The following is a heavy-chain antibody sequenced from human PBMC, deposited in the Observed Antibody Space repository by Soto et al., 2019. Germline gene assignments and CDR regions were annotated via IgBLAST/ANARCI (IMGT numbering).Heavy chain of an antibody. CDR1: GGSISSYY. CDR3: ARGLGIAVAGKRYNWFDP. V-gene: IGHV4-59*01. J-gene: IGHJ5*02. CDR2: IYYSGST. D-gene: IGHD6-19*01. Sequence: SETLSLTCTVSGGSISSYYWSWIRQPPGKGLEWIGYIYYSGSTNYNPSLKSRVTISVDTSKNQFSLKLSSVTAADTAVYYCARGLGIAVAGKRYNWFDPWGQGTLVTVSS.